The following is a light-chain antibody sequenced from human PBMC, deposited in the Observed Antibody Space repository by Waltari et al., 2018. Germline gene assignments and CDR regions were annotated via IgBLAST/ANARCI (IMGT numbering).Light chain of an antibody. CDR1: SSDVGGYNY. CDR2: DVS. Sequence: SALTQPASVSGSLGQSITFSCTGPSSDVGGYNYVAWYQQHPGKAPKLMIHDVSNRPSGVSIRFSGSKSGNTASLTISGLQADDEADYYCISYSSATPGNVVIGGGTKLTVL. V-gene: IGLV2-14*01. J-gene: IGLJ2*01. CDR3: ISYSSATPGNVV.